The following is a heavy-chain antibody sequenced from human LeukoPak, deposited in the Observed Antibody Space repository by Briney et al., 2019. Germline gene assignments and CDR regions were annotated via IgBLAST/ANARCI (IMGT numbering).Heavy chain of an antibody. CDR2: INPSGGST. J-gene: IGHJ3*02. CDR1: GYTFTSYY. D-gene: IGHD2-2*01. V-gene: IGHV1-46*01. CDR3: ASPGICSSTSCYSLGAFDI. Sequence: ASVKVSCKASGYTFTSYYMHWVRQAPGQGLEWMGIINPSGGSTSYAQKFQGRVTMTRDTSTSTVYKEPSSLGSEDTAVYYCASPGICSSTSCYSLGAFDIWGQGTMVTVSS.